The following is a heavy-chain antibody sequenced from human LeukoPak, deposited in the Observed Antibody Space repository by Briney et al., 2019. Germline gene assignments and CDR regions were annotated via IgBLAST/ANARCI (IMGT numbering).Heavy chain of an antibody. CDR3: ARDNRWACDY. CDR2: ITTTGGSI. CDR1: GFTFSRYN. Sequence: GGSLRLSCAASGFTFSRYNMYWVRQAPGQGLEWVSSITTTGGSIYYADSVRGRFTISRDNAKNSLYLQMNSLRAEDTAVYYCARDNRWACDYWGQGALVTVSS. V-gene: IGHV3-21*01. D-gene: IGHD3-16*02. J-gene: IGHJ4*02.